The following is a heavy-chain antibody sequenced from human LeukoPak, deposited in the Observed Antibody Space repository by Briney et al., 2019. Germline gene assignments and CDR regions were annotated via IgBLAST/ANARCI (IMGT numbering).Heavy chain of an antibody. Sequence: GGSLRLSCVASGVTFSLADMTWVRQTPGKGLEWVATISGGGGKTYYGDSVRGRFTISRDNAKNSLYLQMNSLRAEDTAMYSCAREIYSNHADAFDVWGQGTVVTVSS. J-gene: IGHJ3*01. CDR2: ISGGGGKT. CDR3: AREIYSNHADAFDV. CDR1: GVTFSLAD. D-gene: IGHD4-11*01. V-gene: IGHV3-21*01.